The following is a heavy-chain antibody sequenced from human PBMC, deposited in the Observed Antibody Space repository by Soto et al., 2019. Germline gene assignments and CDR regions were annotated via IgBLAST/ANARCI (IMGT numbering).Heavy chain of an antibody. D-gene: IGHD1-1*01. Sequence: EVQLLESGGGLVQPGGSLRLSCVASGFTFSNYAMSLVRQSPGKGLEWVSSISTSGGSAYYADSVKGRFTISRDNSKNTLYLQWNNLRAEDTAVYYCAKVVLVCLDPFDYWGQGTLVTVSS. CDR2: ISTSGGSA. V-gene: IGHV3-23*01. J-gene: IGHJ4*02. CDR1: GFTFSNYA. CDR3: AKVVLVCLDPFDY.